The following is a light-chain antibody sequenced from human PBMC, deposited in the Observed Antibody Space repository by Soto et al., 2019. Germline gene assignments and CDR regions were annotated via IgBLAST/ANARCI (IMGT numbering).Light chain of an antibody. V-gene: IGLV2-11*01. CDR3: CSYAGSFNYV. J-gene: IGLJ1*01. Sequence: QSVLTQPRSVSGSPGQSVTISCTGASSDVGGYNYVSWYQQHPGKAPKLMIYGVSKRPSGVPDRFSGSKSGNTASLTIPGLQAEDEADYYCCSYAGSFNYVFGTGTKVTVL. CDR1: SSDVGGYNY. CDR2: GVS.